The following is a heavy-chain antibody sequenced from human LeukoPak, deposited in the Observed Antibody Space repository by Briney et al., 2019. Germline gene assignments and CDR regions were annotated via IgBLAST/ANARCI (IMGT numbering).Heavy chain of an antibody. CDR2: MYNNGST. Sequence: SETLSLTCTVSGASISGYYWSWIRLPAGKGLKWIGRMYNNGSTNCNPSLMSRVSMSVDTSKNQFSLRLKSVTAAGTAVYYCTRDIGSGDYVFFDSWGQGTRVTVSS. CDR1: GASISGYY. V-gene: IGHV4-4*07. J-gene: IGHJ4*02. D-gene: IGHD4-17*01. CDR3: TRDIGSGDYVFFDS.